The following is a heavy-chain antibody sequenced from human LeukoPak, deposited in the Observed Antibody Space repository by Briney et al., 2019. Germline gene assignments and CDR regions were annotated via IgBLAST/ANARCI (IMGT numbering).Heavy chain of an antibody. J-gene: IGHJ6*02. D-gene: IGHD2-2*01. CDR1: GGSISSYY. V-gene: IGHV4-4*07. Sequence: PSETLSLTCTVSGGSISSYYWSWIRQPAGKGLEWIGRIYTSGSTNYNPSLKSRVTMSVDTSKNQFSLKLSSVTAADTAVYYCARWGGYCSSTSCAEPLYYYYGMDVWGQGTTVTVSS. CDR2: IYTSGST. CDR3: ARWGGYCSSTSCAEPLYYYYGMDV.